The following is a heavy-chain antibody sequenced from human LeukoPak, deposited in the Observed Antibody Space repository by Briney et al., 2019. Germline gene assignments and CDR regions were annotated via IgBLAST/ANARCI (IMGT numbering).Heavy chain of an antibody. V-gene: IGHV3-64*01. D-gene: IGHD3-10*01. CDR3: ARLQGGSMVRGAFDFDY. CDR2: ISSNGGNT. J-gene: IGHJ4*02. CDR1: GFAFSSYT. Sequence: GGSLRLSCAASGFAFSSYTIQWVRQAPGKGLEYVSSISSNGGNTYSANSVKGSFTISRDNSKNTLYLQMGSLRAKNMAVYYCARLQGGSMVRGAFDFDYWGQGTLVTVSS.